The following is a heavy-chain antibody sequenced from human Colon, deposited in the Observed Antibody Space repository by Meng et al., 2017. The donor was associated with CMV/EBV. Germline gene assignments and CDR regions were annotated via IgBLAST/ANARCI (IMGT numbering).Heavy chain of an antibody. Sequence: KVPCKASGGTFSRYTISWVRQAPGRGLEWMGRIIPILGIANYAQKFQGRVTITADKSTSTAYMELSSLRSEDTAVYYCARDSNWFDPWGQGTLVTVSS. V-gene: IGHV1-69*04. CDR1: GGTFSRYT. CDR3: ARDSNWFDP. CDR2: IIPILGIA. J-gene: IGHJ5*02.